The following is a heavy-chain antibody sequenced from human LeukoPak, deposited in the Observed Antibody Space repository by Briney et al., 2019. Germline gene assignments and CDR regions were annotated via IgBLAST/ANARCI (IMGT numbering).Heavy chain of an antibody. J-gene: IGHJ4*02. CDR3: ARDSDTGGLDY. Sequence: GGSLRLSCAASGFTFSSYSMNWVRQAPGKGMEWVSSISSSSSYIYYADSVKGRFTISRDNAKNSLYLQMNSLRAEDTAVYYCARDSDTGGLDYWGQGTLVTVSS. D-gene: IGHD1-1*01. V-gene: IGHV3-21*01. CDR2: ISSSSSYI. CDR1: GFTFSSYS.